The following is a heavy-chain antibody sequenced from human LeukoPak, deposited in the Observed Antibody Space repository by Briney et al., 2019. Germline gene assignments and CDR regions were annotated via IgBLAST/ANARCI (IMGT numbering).Heavy chain of an antibody. Sequence: GGSLRLSCAASGFNFRSYEMNWVRQAPGKGLEWISYISSSGSTIYYADSVKGRFTISRDNAKNSLYLQMNSLRAEDTAVYYGARGPEYSSGWYGGYWGQGALVTVSS. D-gene: IGHD6-19*01. J-gene: IGHJ4*02. CDR3: ARGPEYSSGWYGGY. CDR2: ISSSGSTI. CDR1: GFNFRSYE. V-gene: IGHV3-48*03.